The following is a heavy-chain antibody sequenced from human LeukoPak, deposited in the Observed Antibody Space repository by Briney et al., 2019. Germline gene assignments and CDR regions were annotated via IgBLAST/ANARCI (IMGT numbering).Heavy chain of an antibody. D-gene: IGHD3-9*01. Sequence: ASVKVSCKASGYTFYYYGISWVRQAPGQGLEWMGWVSAYNGNTNYAQKLQGRVTMTTDTSTSTAYMELSSLRSEDTAVYYCATILTGPGYFDYWGQGTLVTVSS. CDR1: GYTFYYYG. V-gene: IGHV1-18*01. J-gene: IGHJ4*02. CDR2: VSAYNGNT. CDR3: ATILTGPGYFDY.